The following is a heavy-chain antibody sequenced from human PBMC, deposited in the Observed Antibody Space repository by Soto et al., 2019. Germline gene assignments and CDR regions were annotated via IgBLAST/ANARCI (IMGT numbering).Heavy chain of an antibody. CDR3: ARVGYMITFGGVNRGALDI. V-gene: IGHV1-69*12. CDR1: GVTLSTYV. CDR2: IIPIFAKT. Sequence: QVQLEQSGAEVKKSGSSVKVSCKASGVTLSTYVITWVRQAPGQGLEWMGDIIPIFAKTNYAQKFQGRVTIIADESTSTAYMELSGLRSEDTAVYYCARVGYMITFGGVNRGALDIWGQGTMVTVSS. D-gene: IGHD3-16*01. J-gene: IGHJ3*02.